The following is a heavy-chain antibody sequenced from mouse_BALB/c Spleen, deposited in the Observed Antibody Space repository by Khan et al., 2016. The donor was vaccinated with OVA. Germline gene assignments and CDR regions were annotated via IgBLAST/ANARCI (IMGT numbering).Heavy chain of an antibody. V-gene: IGHV2-9*02. CDR1: GFSLTSYG. J-gene: IGHJ2*01. D-gene: IGHD1-1*01. CDR2: IWAGGST. Sequence: QVQLKESGPGLVAPSQSLSITCTVSGFSLTSYGVHWVRQPPGKGLEWLGVIWAGGSTNYNSALMSRLSISKDNSKSQVFLKMSRLQTDDTAMYYCARDLGSYHFDNWGQGTTLTVSS. CDR3: ARDLGSYHFDN.